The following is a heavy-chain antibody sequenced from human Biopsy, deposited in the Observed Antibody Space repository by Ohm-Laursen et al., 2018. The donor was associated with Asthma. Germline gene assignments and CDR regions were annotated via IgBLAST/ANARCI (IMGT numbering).Heavy chain of an antibody. CDR2: IYSGGGT. V-gene: IGHV3-53*01. D-gene: IGHD4-23*01. CDR3: ANTLTVASTYGLDV. CDR1: GFTVSTNG. J-gene: IGHJ6*02. Sequence: SLRLSCAASGFTVSTNGMSWVRQPPGKGLEWVSVIYSGGGTYYADSVQGRVTISRDNSKKTLYLQMNSLRGEDTAVYYCANTLTVASTYGLDVWGQGTTVTVSS.